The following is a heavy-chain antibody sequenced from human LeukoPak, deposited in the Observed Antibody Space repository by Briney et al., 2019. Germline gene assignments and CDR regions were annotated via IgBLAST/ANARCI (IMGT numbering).Heavy chain of an antibody. CDR3: ARASYYDILTGYFWGAISGSDI. D-gene: IGHD3-9*01. CDR1: GFTFSSYS. V-gene: IGHV3-21*01. CDR2: ISSSSYI. J-gene: IGHJ3*02. Sequence: GGSLRLSCAASGFTFSSYSMNWVRQAPGKGLEWVSSISSSSYIYYADSVKGRFTISRDNAKNSLYLQMNSLRAEDTAVYCCARASYYDILTGYFWGAISGSDIWGQGTMVTVSS.